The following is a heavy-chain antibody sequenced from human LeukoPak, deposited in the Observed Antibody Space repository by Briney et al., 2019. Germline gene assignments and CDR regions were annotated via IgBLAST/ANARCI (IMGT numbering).Heavy chain of an antibody. Sequence: QPGGSLRLSCAASGFTFSSYGMHWVRQAPGKGLEWVAVISYDGSNKYYADSVKGRFTIPRDNSKNTLYLQMNSLRAEDTAVYYCAKELHYTADYWGQGTLVTVSS. J-gene: IGHJ4*02. CDR2: ISYDGSNK. D-gene: IGHD4-11*01. CDR1: GFTFSSYG. V-gene: IGHV3-30*18. CDR3: AKELHYTADY.